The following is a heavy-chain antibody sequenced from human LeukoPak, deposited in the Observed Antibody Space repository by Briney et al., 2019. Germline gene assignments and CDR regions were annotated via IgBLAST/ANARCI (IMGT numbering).Heavy chain of an antibody. V-gene: IGHV1-69*04. D-gene: IGHD6-13*01. CDR3: ARDDLGIAAAGDAFDI. CDR1: GGTFSSYA. J-gene: IGHJ3*02. Sequence: GASVKVSCKASGGTFSSYAISWVRQAPGQGLEWMGRIIPILGIANCAQKFQGRVTITADKSTSTAYMELSSLRSEDTAVYYCARDDLGIAAAGDAFDIWGQGTMVTVPS. CDR2: IIPILGIA.